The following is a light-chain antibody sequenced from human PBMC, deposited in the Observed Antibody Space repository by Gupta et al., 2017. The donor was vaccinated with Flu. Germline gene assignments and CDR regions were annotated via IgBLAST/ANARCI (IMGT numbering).Light chain of an antibody. Sequence: VKITCTWSSGHSSNAIAWHQQQPEKGPRYLMKVNGDGSYNKGDGIPARFSGSSSGAERYLIISSLQSEDEADYYCQTWGTGIRVFGGGTKLTV. J-gene: IGLJ2*01. CDR2: VNGDGSY. CDR3: QTWGTGIRV. CDR1: SGHSSNA. V-gene: IGLV4-69*01.